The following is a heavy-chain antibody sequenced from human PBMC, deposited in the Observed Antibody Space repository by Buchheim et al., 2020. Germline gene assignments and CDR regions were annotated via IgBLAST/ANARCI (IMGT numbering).Heavy chain of an antibody. D-gene: IGHD1-1*01. V-gene: IGHV3-7*03. CDR2: IKPDGTEK. CDR1: GFSFITCW. Sequence: EVQLLESGGGLVQPGGSLRLSCAASGFSFITCWMGWVRRAPGKGLEWVATIKPDGTEKYYVDSVKGRFTISRDNAKNSLYLQMNSLTAEDTAVYYCATVDRTTRGLNYWGQGTL. CDR3: ATVDRTTRGLNY. J-gene: IGHJ4*02.